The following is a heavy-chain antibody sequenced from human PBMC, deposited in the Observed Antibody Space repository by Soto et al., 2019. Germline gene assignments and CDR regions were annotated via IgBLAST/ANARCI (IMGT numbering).Heavy chain of an antibody. V-gene: IGHV3-48*01. Sequence: PGGSLRLSCAASGFTFSSYSMNWVRQAPGKGLEWVSYISSSSSTIYYADSVKGRFTISRDNAKNSLYLQMNSLRAEDTAVYYCARANYYGSPGVFDCWGQGTLVTVSS. D-gene: IGHD3-10*01. CDR3: ARANYYGSPGVFDC. CDR2: ISSSSSTI. J-gene: IGHJ4*02. CDR1: GFTFSSYS.